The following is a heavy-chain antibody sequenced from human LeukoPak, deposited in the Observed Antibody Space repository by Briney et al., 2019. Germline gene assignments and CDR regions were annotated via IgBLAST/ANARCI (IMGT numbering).Heavy chain of an antibody. V-gene: IGHV4-31*03. CDR2: IHYSGTT. Sequence: SQTLSLTCTVSGVSFSNDGYYWSWPRQHPGKGLEWIGCIHYSGTTYYNPSLKSRVTISIDTAKNQFSLKLTSVTVADTAVYYCARGTGYWGQGTLVTVSS. J-gene: IGHJ4*02. D-gene: IGHD1-14*01. CDR1: GVSFSNDGYY. CDR3: ARGTGY.